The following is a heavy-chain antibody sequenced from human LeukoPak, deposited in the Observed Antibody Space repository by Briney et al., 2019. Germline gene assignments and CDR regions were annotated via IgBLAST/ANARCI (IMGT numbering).Heavy chain of an antibody. CDR1: GFTVSSYS. CDR3: ARYGDYRHFYYYMDV. Sequence: GGSLRLACVASGFTVSSYSMTWVRQAPGKGREWVSYISSSSNMKHNADSVRGRYTISRDNAKNSLYLHMDSLRADDTAMYYCARYGDYRHFYYYMDVWGKGTRVTVSS. CDR2: ISSSSNMK. D-gene: IGHD4-17*01. V-gene: IGHV3-48*04. J-gene: IGHJ6*03.